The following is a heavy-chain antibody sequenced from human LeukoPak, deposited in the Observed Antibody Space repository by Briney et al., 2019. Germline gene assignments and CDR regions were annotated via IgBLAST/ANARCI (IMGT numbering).Heavy chain of an antibody. CDR3: ATSETQWLVKDGYYYDSSGPRAFDY. V-gene: IGHV4-61*09. CDR1: GGSITSANHH. Sequence: SSQTLSLTCTVSGGSITSANHHWNWIRQPAGKGLEWIGHIYTPGNTRYNPSLKSRLTISIDTSKNQFSLKLSSVTAADTAVYYCATSETQWLVKDGYYYDSSGPRAFDYWGQGTLVTVSS. J-gene: IGHJ4*02. D-gene: IGHD3-22*01. CDR2: IYTPGNT.